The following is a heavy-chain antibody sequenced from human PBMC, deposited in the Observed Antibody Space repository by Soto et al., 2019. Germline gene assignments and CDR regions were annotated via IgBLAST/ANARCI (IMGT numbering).Heavy chain of an antibody. Sequence: SETLSLTCTVSGGSISSSSYYWGWIRQPPGKGLEWIGSIYYSGSTYYNPSLKSRVTISVDTSKNQFSLKLSSVTAADTAVYYCARIYLAWSGYCGENDYWGQGTLVTVSS. D-gene: IGHD3-3*01. J-gene: IGHJ4*02. CDR2: IYYSGST. CDR3: ARIYLAWSGYCGENDY. CDR1: GGSISSSSYY. V-gene: IGHV4-39*01.